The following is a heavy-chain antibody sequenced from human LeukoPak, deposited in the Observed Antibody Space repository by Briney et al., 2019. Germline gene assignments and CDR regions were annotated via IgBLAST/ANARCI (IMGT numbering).Heavy chain of an antibody. J-gene: IGHJ4*02. Sequence: ASVKVSCKASGGTFSSYAISWVRQAPGQGLEWMGRIIPILGIANYAQKFQGRVTITADKSTSTAYMELSSLRSEDTAVYYCARDRRSSTSCWDTSIDYWGQGTLVTVSS. V-gene: IGHV1-69*04. CDR2: IIPILGIA. D-gene: IGHD2-2*01. CDR1: GGTFSSYA. CDR3: ARDRRSSTSCWDTSIDY.